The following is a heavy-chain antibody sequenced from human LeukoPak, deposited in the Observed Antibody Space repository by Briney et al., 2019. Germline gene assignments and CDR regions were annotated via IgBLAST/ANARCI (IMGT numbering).Heavy chain of an antibody. CDR1: GGSFSGYY. J-gene: IGHJ4*02. CDR2: INHSGST. CDR3: ARHARSEYDYVWGSDQTGLFDY. Sequence: PSETLSLTCAVYGGSFSGYYWSWIRQPPGKGLEWIGEINHSGSTNYNPSLKSRVTISVDTSKNQFSLKLSSVTAADTAVYYCARHARSEYDYVWGSDQTGLFDYWGQGTLVTVSS. V-gene: IGHV4-34*01. D-gene: IGHD3-16*01.